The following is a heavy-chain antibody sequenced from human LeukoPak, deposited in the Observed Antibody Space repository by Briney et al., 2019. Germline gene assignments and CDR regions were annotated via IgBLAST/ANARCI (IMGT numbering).Heavy chain of an antibody. Sequence: PKASVKVSCKTSGYSFTAYYIHWVRQAPGQGLEWMGWIIPDSGGTKYGQKFQGNVTMSRDTSMRTAYLGLNNLTSDDTAVYYCATACGGKSCHLNAWGQGTLVTVSS. CDR2: IIPDSGGT. CDR1: GYSFTAYY. V-gene: IGHV1-2*02. D-gene: IGHD2-15*01. CDR3: ATACGGKSCHLNA. J-gene: IGHJ5*02.